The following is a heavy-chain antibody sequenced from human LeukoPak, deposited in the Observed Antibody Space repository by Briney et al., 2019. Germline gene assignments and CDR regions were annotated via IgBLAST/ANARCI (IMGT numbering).Heavy chain of an antibody. Sequence: ASVKVSCKASGYTFTGYYMHWVRQAPGQGLEWMGWINPNSGGTNYAQKFQGRVTMTRDTSISTAYMELSRLRSDDTAVYYCARGGPYYYDSSGYYLPGGYYYYMDVWGKGTTVTVSS. CDR3: ARGGPYYYDSSGYYLPGGYYYYMDV. D-gene: IGHD3-22*01. CDR2: INPNSGGT. CDR1: GYTFTGYY. V-gene: IGHV1-2*02. J-gene: IGHJ6*03.